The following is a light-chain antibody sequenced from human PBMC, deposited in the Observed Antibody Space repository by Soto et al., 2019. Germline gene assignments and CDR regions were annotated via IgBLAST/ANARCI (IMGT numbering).Light chain of an antibody. CDR3: QQYAIFPPHT. CDR2: DPS. V-gene: IGKV1-33*01. CDR1: PDIRKR. Sequence: DIQMTQSPSSLSASIGDRVTITCQASPDIRKRLNWYQQKPGKAPQLLIYDPSKLETGVPSRFSRTGSGADIAVTISSLLPEEIATFYSQQYAIFPPHTCGGGTKVQFK. J-gene: IGKJ4*01.